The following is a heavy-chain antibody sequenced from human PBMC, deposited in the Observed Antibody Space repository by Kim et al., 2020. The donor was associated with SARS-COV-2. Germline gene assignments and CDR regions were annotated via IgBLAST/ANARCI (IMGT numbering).Heavy chain of an antibody. CDR3: ASQEDRACSSTSCYEYYYYGMDD. Sequence: GGSLRLSCAASGFTFSSYSMNWVRQAPGKGLEWVSYISSSSSTIYYADSVKGRFTISRDNAKNSLYLQMNSLRAEDTAVYYCASQEDRACSSTSCYEYYYYGMDDWGQGTTVTVSS. D-gene: IGHD2-2*01. CDR1: GFTFSSYS. V-gene: IGHV3-48*04. CDR2: ISSSSSTI. J-gene: IGHJ6*02.